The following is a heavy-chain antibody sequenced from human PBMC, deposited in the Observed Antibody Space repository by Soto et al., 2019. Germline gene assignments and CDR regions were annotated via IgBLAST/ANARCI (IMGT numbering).Heavy chain of an antibody. Sequence: QVQLVQSGAEVKKPGSSVKVSCKASGGTFSSYAISWVRQAPGQGLEWMGGIIPIFGTANYAQKFQGRVTMTADESTSTAYMELSSRRSEDAAVYYCARDGTAMVRYYFYGMDFWGQGTTGTVSS. CDR2: IIPIFGTA. CDR1: GGTFSSYA. D-gene: IGHD5-18*01. J-gene: IGHJ6*02. V-gene: IGHV1-69*12. CDR3: ARDGTAMVRYYFYGMDF.